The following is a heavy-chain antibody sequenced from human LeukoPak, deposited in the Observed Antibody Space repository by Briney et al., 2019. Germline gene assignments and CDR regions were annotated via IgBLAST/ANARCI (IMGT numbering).Heavy chain of an antibody. J-gene: IGHJ4*02. D-gene: IGHD6-19*01. Sequence: SETLSLTCAVYGGSFSGYYWSWIRQPPGKGLEWIGEINHSGSTNYNPSLKSRATISVDTSKNQFSLKLSSVTAADTAVYYCARGMYSSGWPIDYWGQGTLVTVSS. CDR1: GGSFSGYY. CDR3: ARGMYSSGWPIDY. CDR2: INHSGST. V-gene: IGHV4-34*01.